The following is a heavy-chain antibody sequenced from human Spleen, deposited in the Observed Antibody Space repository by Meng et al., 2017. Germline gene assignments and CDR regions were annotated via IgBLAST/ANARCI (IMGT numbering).Heavy chain of an antibody. CDR3: ARGVYNDSSGYYYG. V-gene: IGHV3-9*01. J-gene: IGHJ4*02. CDR1: GFTFDDYA. D-gene: IGHD3-22*01. CDR2: ISWNSGSI. Sequence: SLKISCAASGFTFDDYAMHWVRQAPGKGLEWVSGISWNSGSIGYADSVKGRFTISRDNAKNSLYLQMNSLRAEDTAVYYCARGVYNDSSGYYYGWGQGTLVTVSS.